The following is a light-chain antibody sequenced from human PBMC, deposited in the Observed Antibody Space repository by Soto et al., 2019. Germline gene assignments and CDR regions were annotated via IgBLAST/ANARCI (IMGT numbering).Light chain of an antibody. CDR3: QQYGSSGT. J-gene: IGKJ1*01. Sequence: EIVMTQSPATLSVSPGERATLSCRASQGIKDYLAWFQQKPGQAPRLLIYGASTRATGIPARFSGSGSGTDFTLTISRLEPEDFAVYYCQQYGSSGTFGQGTKVDIK. CDR1: QGIKDY. CDR2: GAS. V-gene: IGKV3-20*01.